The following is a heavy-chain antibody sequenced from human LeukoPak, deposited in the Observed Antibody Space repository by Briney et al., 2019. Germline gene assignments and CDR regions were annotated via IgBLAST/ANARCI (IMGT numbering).Heavy chain of an antibody. CDR1: GFSFSDYA. J-gene: IGHJ4*02. Sequence: GGSLRLSCAAFGFSFSDYAMHWVRQAPGKGPEWVAVISYDGNEIHYADSVEGRFTISRDNSKSTLNLQMDSLRAEDTAVYYCARRGGGYHFDYWGQGTLVTVSS. D-gene: IGHD3-22*01. CDR3: ARRGGGYHFDY. V-gene: IGHV3-30*16. CDR2: ISYDGNEI.